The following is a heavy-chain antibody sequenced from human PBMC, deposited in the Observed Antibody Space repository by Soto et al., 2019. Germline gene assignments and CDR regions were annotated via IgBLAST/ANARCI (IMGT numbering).Heavy chain of an antibody. Sequence: QVQLVQSGAEVKKPGSSVKVSCKASGGTFSSYTISWVRQAPGQGLEWMGRIIPILGIANYAQKFQGRVTITADKSTSTAYMELSSLRSEDTAVYYCAREHHYYGSGSYYNGGWFDPWGQGTLVTVSS. CDR1: GGTFSSYT. CDR2: IIPILGIA. D-gene: IGHD3-10*01. CDR3: AREHHYYGSGSYYNGGWFDP. J-gene: IGHJ5*02. V-gene: IGHV1-69*08.